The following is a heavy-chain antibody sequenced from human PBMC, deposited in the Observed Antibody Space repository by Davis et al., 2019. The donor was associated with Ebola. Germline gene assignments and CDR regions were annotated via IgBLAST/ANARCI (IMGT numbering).Heavy chain of an antibody. V-gene: IGHV4-59*01. CDR1: GGPISSYY. Sequence: MPSETLSLTCTVHGGPISSYYWSRIRQPPGKGLEWIGYIYYSGSTNYNPSLKSRVTISVDTSKNQFSLKLSSVTAADTAVYYCARGPQLERYDYWGQGTLVTVSS. J-gene: IGHJ4*02. D-gene: IGHD1-1*01. CDR2: IYYSGST. CDR3: ARGPQLERYDY.